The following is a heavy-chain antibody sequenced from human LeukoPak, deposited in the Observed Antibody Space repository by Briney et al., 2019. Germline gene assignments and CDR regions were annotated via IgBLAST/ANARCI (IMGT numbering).Heavy chain of an antibody. Sequence: ASVKVSCKASGYTLTGYYMHWVRQAPGQGLEWMGRINPNSGGTNYAQKFQGRVTMTTDTSISTAYMELSRLRSGDTSVYYCARAALEWLQEAFYYYYGMDVWGQGTTVTVSS. D-gene: IGHD3-3*01. V-gene: IGHV1-2*06. CDR3: ARAALEWLQEAFYYYYGMDV. J-gene: IGHJ6*02. CDR1: GYTLTGYY. CDR2: INPNSGGT.